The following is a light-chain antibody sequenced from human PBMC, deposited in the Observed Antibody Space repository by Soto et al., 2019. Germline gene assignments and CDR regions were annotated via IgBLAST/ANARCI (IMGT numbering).Light chain of an antibody. Sequence: QSVLTQPPSVSGAPGQRVTISCTGSNSNIGAGSGVQWYQQFPRTAPRLLIYSNTNRPSGVPDRFSASKSGTSASLAITGLRAEDEADYYCQSFDINVLALIFGVGTKLTVL. J-gene: IGLJ2*01. CDR2: SNT. V-gene: IGLV1-40*01. CDR1: NSNIGAGSG. CDR3: QSFDINVLALI.